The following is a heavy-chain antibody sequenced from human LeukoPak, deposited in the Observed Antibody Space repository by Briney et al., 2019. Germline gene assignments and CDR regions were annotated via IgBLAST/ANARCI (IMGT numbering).Heavy chain of an antibody. V-gene: IGHV3-7*01. CDR1: GFTFSNYW. J-gene: IGHJ3*02. D-gene: IGHD1-26*01. Sequence: GGSLRLSCAASGFTFSNYWMTWVRQAPGKGLEWVANIKHDGSEDYYLDSVKGRFTISRDNAKNSLYLQMNSLRAEDTAVYYCARDLISGSYPNDAFDIWGQGTMVTVSS. CDR3: ARDLISGSYPNDAFDI. CDR2: IKHDGSED.